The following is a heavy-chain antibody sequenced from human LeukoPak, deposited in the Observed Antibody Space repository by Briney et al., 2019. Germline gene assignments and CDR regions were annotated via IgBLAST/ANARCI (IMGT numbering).Heavy chain of an antibody. Sequence: SETLSLTCTVSGGSISDYSWSWIRQPPGKGLEWIGNIYYSGSANYNPSLKSRVTISVDTSKNQFSLKLSSVTAADTAVYYCARGYGDYGNDAFDIWGQGTMVTVSS. CDR3: ARGYGDYGNDAFDI. CDR1: GGSISDYS. J-gene: IGHJ3*02. CDR2: IYYSGSA. D-gene: IGHD4-17*01. V-gene: IGHV4-59*01.